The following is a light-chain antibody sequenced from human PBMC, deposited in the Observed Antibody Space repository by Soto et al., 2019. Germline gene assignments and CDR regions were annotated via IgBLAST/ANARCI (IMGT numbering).Light chain of an antibody. CDR2: AAS. CDR1: QTISSY. Sequence: DIQMTQSPSSLSASVGDSVTITCRASQTISSYLNWYQQKPGKDPNLLINAASNLQSGVPSRFSSSGSGTDFDLTISSLQTEDFATYYCQQRYSTALTFGGGTKVDIK. J-gene: IGKJ4*01. CDR3: QQRYSTALT. V-gene: IGKV1-39*01.